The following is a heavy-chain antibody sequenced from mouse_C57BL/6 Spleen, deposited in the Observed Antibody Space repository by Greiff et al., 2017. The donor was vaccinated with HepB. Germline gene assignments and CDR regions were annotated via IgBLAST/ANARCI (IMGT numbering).Heavy chain of an antibody. J-gene: IGHJ2*01. Sequence: EVHLVESGGGLVQPGGSLKLSCVASGFTFSNYWMNWVRQSPEKGLEWVAQIRLKSDNYATHYAESVKGRFTISRDDSKRSVYLQMNNLRAEDTGIYYCTADYDYDGDYWGQGTTLTVSS. CDR2: IRLKSDNYAT. V-gene: IGHV6-3*01. CDR1: GFTFSNYW. D-gene: IGHD2-4*01. CDR3: TADYDYDGDY.